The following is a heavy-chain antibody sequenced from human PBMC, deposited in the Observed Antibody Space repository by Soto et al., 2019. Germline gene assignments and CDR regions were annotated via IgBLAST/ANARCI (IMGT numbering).Heavy chain of an antibody. Sequence: GGSVRLSCATSGFLFTNAWMSWVRQAPGKGLEWVGRVKRKTNGGTTDYAAPVKDRFNISRDDSKNKLYLQMNNLKTEDTAVYYCATCYGSGTDCQEDYLAFWGQGTPVTVSS. V-gene: IGHV3-15*01. D-gene: IGHD3-10*01. J-gene: IGHJ4*02. CDR1: GFLFTNAW. CDR3: ATCYGSGTDCQEDYLAF. CDR2: VKRKTNGGTT.